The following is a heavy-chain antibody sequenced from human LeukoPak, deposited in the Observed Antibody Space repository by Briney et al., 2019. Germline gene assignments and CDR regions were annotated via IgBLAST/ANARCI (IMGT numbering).Heavy chain of an antibody. CDR1: GFTFSSYS. Sequence: GGSLRLSCAASGFTFSSYSMNWVRQAPGKGLEWVSSISSSSSYIYYADSVKGRFTIPRDNAKNSLYLQMNSLRAEDTAVYYCARDNEYQLLLGVWGQGTLVTISS. CDR3: ARDNEYQLLLGV. V-gene: IGHV3-21*01. CDR2: ISSSSSYI. J-gene: IGHJ4*02. D-gene: IGHD2-2*01.